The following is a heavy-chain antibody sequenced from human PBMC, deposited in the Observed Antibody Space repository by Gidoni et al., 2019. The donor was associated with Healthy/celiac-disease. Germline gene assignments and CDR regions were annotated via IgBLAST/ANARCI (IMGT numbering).Heavy chain of an antibody. CDR2: INAGNGNT. D-gene: IGHD3-22*01. Sequence: QVQLVQSGAEVKKPGASVKVSCKASGYTFTSYAMHWVRQAPGQRLEWMGWINAGNGNTKYSQKFQGRVTITRDTSASTAYMELSSLRSEDTAVYYCARGGDYYDSSDGGTQNWFDPWGQGTLVTVSS. CDR3: ARGGDYYDSSDGGTQNWFDP. J-gene: IGHJ5*02. CDR1: GYTFTSYA. V-gene: IGHV1-3*01.